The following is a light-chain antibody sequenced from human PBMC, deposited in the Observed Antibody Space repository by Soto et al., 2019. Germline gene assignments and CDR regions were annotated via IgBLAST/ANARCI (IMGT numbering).Light chain of an antibody. Sequence: EIVMTQSPATLSVSPGERATLSCRASQSVSSNLAWYQQKPGQAPRLLIYGASTRAAGLPARFSGSGCGTEFTLTISSLQSEDFAVYYCQQYDNWPPLTFGHGTRLEIK. CDR2: GAS. CDR3: QQYDNWPPLT. CDR1: QSVSSN. J-gene: IGKJ5*01. V-gene: IGKV3-15*01.